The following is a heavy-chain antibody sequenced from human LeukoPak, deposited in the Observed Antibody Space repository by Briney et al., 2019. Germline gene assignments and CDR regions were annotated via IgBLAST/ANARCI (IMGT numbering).Heavy chain of an antibody. CDR3: AREALGYCSGGSCYPSSNRDSAFDY. J-gene: IGHJ4*02. CDR1: GGTFSSYA. D-gene: IGHD2-15*01. V-gene: IGHV1-69*05. Sequence: SVKVSCKASGGTFSSYAISWVRQAPGQGLGWMGRIIPIFGTANYAQKFQGRVTITTDESTSTAYMELSSLRSEDTAVYYCAREALGYCSGGSCYPSSNRDSAFDYWGQGTLVTVSS. CDR2: IIPIFGTA.